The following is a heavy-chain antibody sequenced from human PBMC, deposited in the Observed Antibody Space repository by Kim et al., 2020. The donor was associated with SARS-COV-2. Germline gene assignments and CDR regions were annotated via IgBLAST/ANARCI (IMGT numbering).Heavy chain of an antibody. CDR3: ARDLTAGIHWYFDL. V-gene: IGHV1-69*13. J-gene: IGHJ2*01. CDR1: GGTFSSYA. D-gene: IGHD6-13*01. CDR2: IIPIFGTA. Sequence: SVKVSCKASGGTFSSYAIIWVRQAPGQGLEWMGGIIPIFGTANYAQKFQGRVTITADESTSTAYMELSSLRSEDTAVYYCARDLTAGIHWYFDLWGRGTLVTVSS.